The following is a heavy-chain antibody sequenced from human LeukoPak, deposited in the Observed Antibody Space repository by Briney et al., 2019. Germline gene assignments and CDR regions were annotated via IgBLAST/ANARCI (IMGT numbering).Heavy chain of an antibody. CDR1: GGTFSSYD. J-gene: IGHJ4*02. D-gene: IGHD2-15*01. V-gene: IGHV1-2*02. CDR3: ARAPRYCSGGSCSFFDY. CDR2: INPNSGGT. Sequence: GASVKVSCKASGGTFSSYDINWVRQATGQGLEWMGWINPNSGGTNYAQKFQGRVTMTRDTSISTAYMELSRLRSDDTAVYYCARAPRYCSGGSCSFFDYWGQGTLVTVSS.